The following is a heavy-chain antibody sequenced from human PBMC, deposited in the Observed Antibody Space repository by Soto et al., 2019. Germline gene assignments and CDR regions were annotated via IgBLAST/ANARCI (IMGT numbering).Heavy chain of an antibody. CDR3: AKISTTSYFDF. Sequence: EVQLVDSGGGLVQPGGSLRLSCAASGFTFSDHYMDWVRQAPGKGLEXVGRIRKKTNSYTTEYAASVKGRFTISRDDSKNXMYLQMNSLKTEDTAVYFCAKISTTSYFDFWGQGTLVTVSS. D-gene: IGHD4-17*01. CDR1: GFTFSDHY. CDR2: IRKKTNSYTT. V-gene: IGHV3-72*01. J-gene: IGHJ4*02.